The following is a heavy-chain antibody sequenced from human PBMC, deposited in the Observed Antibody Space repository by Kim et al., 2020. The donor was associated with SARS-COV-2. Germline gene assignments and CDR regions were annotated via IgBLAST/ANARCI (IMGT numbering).Heavy chain of an antibody. CDR3: ARDRGIAVAGHFDY. Sequence: AQKVQGRVTITADKSTSTAYMELSSLRSEDTAVYYCARDRGIAVAGHFDYWGQGTLVTVSS. J-gene: IGHJ4*02. V-gene: IGHV1-69*04. D-gene: IGHD6-19*01.